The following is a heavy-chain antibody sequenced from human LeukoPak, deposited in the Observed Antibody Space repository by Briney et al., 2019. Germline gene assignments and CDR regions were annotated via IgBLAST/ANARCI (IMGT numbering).Heavy chain of an antibody. Sequence: KSSETLSLTCTVSRGSISSDYWSWIRQPPGKGLEWIGYIYYSGSTSYNPSLKSRVTISVDTSKNQFSLKLSSVTAADTAVYYCARRTILTGSDYWGQGTLVTVSS. J-gene: IGHJ4*02. CDR2: IYYSGST. V-gene: IGHV4-59*08. CDR3: ARRTILTGSDY. CDR1: RGSISSDY. D-gene: IGHD3-9*01.